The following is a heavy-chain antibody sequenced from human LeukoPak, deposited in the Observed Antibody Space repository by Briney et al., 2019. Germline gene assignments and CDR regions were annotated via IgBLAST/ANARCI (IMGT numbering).Heavy chain of an antibody. J-gene: IGHJ5*02. D-gene: IGHD5-18*01. V-gene: IGHV3-74*01. Sequence: GGSLRLSCAASGFTFSSYWMHWVRQAPGKGLVWVSRINTDRSSTSYADSVKGRFTISRDNAKNTLYLQMNSLRAEDTAVYYCARDQRYSYGYRWFDPWGQGTLVTVSS. CDR2: INTDRSST. CDR3: ARDQRYSYGYRWFDP. CDR1: GFTFSSYW.